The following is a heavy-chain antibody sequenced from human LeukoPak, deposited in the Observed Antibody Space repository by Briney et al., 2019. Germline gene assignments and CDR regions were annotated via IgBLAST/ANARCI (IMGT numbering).Heavy chain of an antibody. V-gene: IGHV3-7*01. CDR1: GFTFSIYW. Sequence: PGGSLRLSCAASGFTFSIYWMSWVRQAPGKGLEWVANIKQDGSEKYYVDSVKGRFTISRDNAKNSLYLQMNSLRAEDTAVYYCARDLYDILTGYTDYWGQGTLVTVSS. J-gene: IGHJ4*02. CDR2: IKQDGSEK. CDR3: ARDLYDILTGYTDY. D-gene: IGHD3-9*01.